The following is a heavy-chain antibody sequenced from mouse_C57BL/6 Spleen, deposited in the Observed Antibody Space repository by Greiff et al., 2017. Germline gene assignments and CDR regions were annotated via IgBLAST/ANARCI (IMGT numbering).Heavy chain of an antibody. V-gene: IGHV5-6*01. CDR1: GFTFSSYG. CDR3: ARQGDSNYDWYFDV. CDR2: ISSGGSYT. D-gene: IGHD2-5*01. Sequence: EVMLVESGGDLVKPGGSLKLSCAASGFTFSSYGMSWVRQTPDKRLAWVATISSGGSYTYYPDSVKGRFTISRDDAKNTLYLQMSSLKSEDTAMYYCARQGDSNYDWYFDVWGTGTTVTVSS. J-gene: IGHJ1*03.